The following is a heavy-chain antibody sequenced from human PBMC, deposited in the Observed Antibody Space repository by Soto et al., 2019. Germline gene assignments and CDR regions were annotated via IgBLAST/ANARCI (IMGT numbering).Heavy chain of an antibody. D-gene: IGHD3-22*01. Sequence: GGSLRLSCAASGFTVSSNYMSWVRQAPGKGLEWVSVIYSGGSTYYADSVKGRFTISRDNSKNTLYLQMNSLRAEDTAVYYCARTTYYYDSSGYRFSSAEHFDYWGQGTLVTVSS. CDR1: GFTVSSNY. CDR3: ARTTYYYDSSGYRFSSAEHFDY. J-gene: IGHJ4*02. CDR2: IYSGGST. V-gene: IGHV3-53*01.